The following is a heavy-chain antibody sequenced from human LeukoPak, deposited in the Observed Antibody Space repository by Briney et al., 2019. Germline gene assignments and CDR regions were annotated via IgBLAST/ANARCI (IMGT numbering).Heavy chain of an antibody. V-gene: IGHV4-59*01. CDR2: IYYSGST. D-gene: IGHD3-16*01. CDR3: ARYVSGSSATFEDY. Sequence: SETLSLTCTVSGGSISSYYWSWIRQPPGKGLEWIAYIYYSGSTNYNPSLKSRVTISVDTSKNQFSLKLSSVTAADTAVYYCARYVSGSSATFEDYWGQRTLVTVSS. J-gene: IGHJ4*02. CDR1: GGSISSYY.